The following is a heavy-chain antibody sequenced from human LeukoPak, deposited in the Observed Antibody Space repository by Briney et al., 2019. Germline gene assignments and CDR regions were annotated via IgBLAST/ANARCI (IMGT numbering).Heavy chain of an antibody. Sequence: PGRSLRLSCAASGFTFSSYAMHWVRQAPGKGLEWVAVISYDGSNKYYADSVKGRFTISRDNSKNTLYLQMNSLRAEDTAVYYCARQPGSKYSSSWYMMYWGQGTLVTVSS. CDR3: ARQPGSKYSSSWYMMY. V-gene: IGHV3-30-3*01. J-gene: IGHJ4*02. CDR1: GFTFSSYA. D-gene: IGHD6-13*01. CDR2: ISYDGSNK.